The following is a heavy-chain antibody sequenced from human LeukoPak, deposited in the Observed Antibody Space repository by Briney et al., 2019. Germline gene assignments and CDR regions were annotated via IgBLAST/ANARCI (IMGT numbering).Heavy chain of an antibody. J-gene: IGHJ4*02. V-gene: IGHV3-30*09. CDR1: GFIFSTYA. Sequence: GGSLRLSCAASGFIFSTYAMHWVRQAPGKGLGWVAVISYDGSNKYYTDSVKGRFAISRDNSKNTLYLQMNSLRAEDTAVYYCARPYSSGWHGDFDYWGQGALVTVSS. CDR3: ARPYSSGWHGDFDY. CDR2: ISYDGSNK. D-gene: IGHD6-19*01.